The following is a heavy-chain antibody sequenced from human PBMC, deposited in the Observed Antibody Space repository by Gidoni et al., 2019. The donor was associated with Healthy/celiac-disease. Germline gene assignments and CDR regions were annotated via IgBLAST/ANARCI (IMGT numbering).Heavy chain of an antibody. CDR3: ARDGDWALAVAPTDDAFEI. D-gene: IGHD6-19*01. J-gene: IGHJ3*02. CDR1: GCTFSSYP. CDR2: IIPIFGTA. Sequence: QVQLVQSGAEVKKPGSSVKLSCKSYGCTFSSYPISWVRQAPGQGLEWMGGIIPIFGTANYAQKFQGRVTITADKATSTAYMELSSLRSEDTAVYYCARDGDWALAVAPTDDAFEIWGQGTMVTVSS. V-gene: IGHV1-69*06.